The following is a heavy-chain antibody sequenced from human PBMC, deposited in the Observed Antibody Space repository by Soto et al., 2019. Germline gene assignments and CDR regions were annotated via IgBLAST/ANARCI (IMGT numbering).Heavy chain of an antibody. Sequence: SETLSLTCAVYGGSFSGYYWSWIRQPPGKGLEWIGEINHSVSTNYNPSLKSRVTISVDTSKNQFSLKLSSVTAADTAVYYCARGFGWGNEFRSGYRIGSVNYFAYWGQGTLVTVSS. CDR2: INHSVST. CDR3: ARGFGWGNEFRSGYRIGSVNYFAY. V-gene: IGHV4-34*01. J-gene: IGHJ4*02. CDR1: GGSFSGYY. D-gene: IGHD3-3*01.